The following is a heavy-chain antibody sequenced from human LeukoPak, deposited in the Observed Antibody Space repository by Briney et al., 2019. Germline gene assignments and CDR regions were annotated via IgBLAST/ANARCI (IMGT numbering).Heavy chain of an antibody. J-gene: IGHJ4*02. CDR1: GYTFGNYD. V-gene: IGHV1-8*01. CDR2: IKPNSGDT. D-gene: IGHD2-21*01. Sequence: ASVKVSCKASGYTFGNYDINWVRQAPGQGLEWMGFIKPNSGDTVYAQKFQGRLTLSRDTSLSTAYMELSSLRSEDTAFYSCARELRWHEYWGQGTLITVSS. CDR3: ARELRWHEY.